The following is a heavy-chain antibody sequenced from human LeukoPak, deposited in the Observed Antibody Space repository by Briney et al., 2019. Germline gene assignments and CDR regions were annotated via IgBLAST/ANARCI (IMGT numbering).Heavy chain of an antibody. D-gene: IGHD2-21*02. CDR3: ARDLLYCGGDCYSGDYYYYGMDV. CDR1: GGSISSYY. J-gene: IGHJ6*02. Sequence: SETLPLTCTVSGGSISSYYWSWIRQPPGKGLEWIGYIYYSGSTNYNPSLKSRVTISVDTSKNQFSLKLSSVTAADTAVYYCARDLLYCGGDCYSGDYYYYGMDVWGQGTTVTVSS. V-gene: IGHV4-59*01. CDR2: IYYSGST.